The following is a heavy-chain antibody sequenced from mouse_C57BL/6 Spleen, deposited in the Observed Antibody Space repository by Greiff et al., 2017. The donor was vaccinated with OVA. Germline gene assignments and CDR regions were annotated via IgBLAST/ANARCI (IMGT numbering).Heavy chain of an antibody. CDR3: AIRGYDYDGDAMDY. V-gene: IGHV1-52*01. D-gene: IGHD2-4*01. J-gene: IGHJ4*01. CDR2: IDPSESAT. Sequence: QVQLQQPGAELVRPGSSVKLSCKASGYTFTSYWMHWVKQRPIQGLEWIGNIDPSESATPYKQKFKDKATLTVDKSSSTAYMQRSSLTSDDSAVYYCAIRGYDYDGDAMDYWGQGTSVTVSS. CDR1: GYTFTSYW.